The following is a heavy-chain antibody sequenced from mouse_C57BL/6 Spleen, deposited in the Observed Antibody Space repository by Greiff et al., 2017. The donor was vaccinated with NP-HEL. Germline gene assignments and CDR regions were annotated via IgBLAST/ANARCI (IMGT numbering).Heavy chain of an antibody. V-gene: IGHV1-54*01. D-gene: IGHD1-1*01. Sequence: QVQLQQSGAELVRPGTSVKVSCKASGYAFTNYLIEWVKQRPGQGLEWIGVINPGSGGTNYNEKFKGKATLTADKSSSTAYMQLSSLTSEDSAVYFCARSEDYSSWFAYWGQGTLVTVSA. CDR1: GYAFTNYL. CDR3: ARSEDYSSWFAY. J-gene: IGHJ3*01. CDR2: INPGSGGT.